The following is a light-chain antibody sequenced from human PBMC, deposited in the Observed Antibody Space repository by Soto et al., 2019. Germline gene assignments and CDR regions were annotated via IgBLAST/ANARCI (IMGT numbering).Light chain of an antibody. V-gene: IGLV7-46*01. J-gene: IGLJ1*01. CDR3: LLSDNGARARV. CDR2: DTS. Sequence: QAVVTQEPSLTVSPGGTVTLTCGSSTGAVTSGHYPYWFQQKPGQAPRTLIYDTSNKHSWTPARFSGSLLGGKAALTLSGXXPEDEAXXXCLLSDNGARARVFGTGTKVTVL. CDR1: TGAVTSGHY.